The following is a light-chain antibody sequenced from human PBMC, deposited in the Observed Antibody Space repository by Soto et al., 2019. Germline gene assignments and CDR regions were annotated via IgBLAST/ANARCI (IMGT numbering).Light chain of an antibody. CDR3: QQYGSSPLT. CDR1: QSVSSSY. V-gene: IGKV3-20*01. CDR2: GVS. J-gene: IGKJ4*01. Sequence: EIVFTQSPGTLSLSPGERATLTCRASQSVSSSYLAWYQQKPGQAPRLLISGVSNRATGTPDRFSGSGSGTDCTLTLSRLEPADFSVYYCQQYGSSPLTFGGGTKVDIK.